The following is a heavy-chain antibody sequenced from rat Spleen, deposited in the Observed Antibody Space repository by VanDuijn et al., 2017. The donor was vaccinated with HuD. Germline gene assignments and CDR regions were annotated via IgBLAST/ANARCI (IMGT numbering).Heavy chain of an antibody. CDR2: ISYDGSNT. CDR3: TSHASYSTYSPFVY. D-gene: IGHD1-2*01. CDR1: GFTSSDYD. Sequence: EVQLVESDGGFVQPGRSLKLSCVVSGFTSSDYDMTWVRQASTKGLEWVATISYDGSNTHYRDSVKGRFTISRENAKSTLFLQMDSLRSEDTATYYCTSHASYSTYSPFVYWGQGTLVTVSS. V-gene: IGHV5-29*01. J-gene: IGHJ3*01.